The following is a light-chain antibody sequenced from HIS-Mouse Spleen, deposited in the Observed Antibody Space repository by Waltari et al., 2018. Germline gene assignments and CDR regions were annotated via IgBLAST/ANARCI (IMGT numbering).Light chain of an antibody. CDR1: SSNIGNNY. Sequence: QSVLTQPPSVSAAPGQKVTISCSGSSSNIGNNYVSWYQQPPGTAPKLLIYDNNKRPSGIPDRFSGSKSGTSATLGITGLQTGDEAEYYCGTWDSSLSAWVFGGGTKLTVL. CDR2: DNN. V-gene: IGLV1-51*01. CDR3: GTWDSSLSAWV. J-gene: IGLJ3*02.